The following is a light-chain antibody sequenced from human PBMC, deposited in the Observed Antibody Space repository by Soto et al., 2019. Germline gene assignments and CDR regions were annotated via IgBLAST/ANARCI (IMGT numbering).Light chain of an antibody. CDR3: CSYAGSPRYV. V-gene: IGLV2-11*01. Sequence: QSVLTQPRSVSGSLGQSVTISCTGTSSDAGTYNYVSWYQQHPGKAPKVMIYDVSERPSGVPDRFSGSKSGNTASLTISGLQAEDEADYYCCSYAGSPRYVLGTGTKLTVL. CDR2: DVS. J-gene: IGLJ1*01. CDR1: SSDAGTYNY.